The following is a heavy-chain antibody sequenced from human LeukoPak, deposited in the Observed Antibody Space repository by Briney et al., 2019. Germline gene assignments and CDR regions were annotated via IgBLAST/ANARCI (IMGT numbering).Heavy chain of an antibody. CDR3: ARDLSITIFGVVIN. J-gene: IGHJ4*02. V-gene: IGHV3-23*01. D-gene: IGHD3-3*01. CDR2: ISGSGGST. Sequence: TGGSLRLSCTASGFTFSSYGMSWVRQAPGKGLEWVSAISGSGGSTYYADSVKGRFTISRDNSKNSLYLQMNSLRAGDTALYYCARDLSITIFGVVINWGQGTLVTVSS. CDR1: GFTFSSYG.